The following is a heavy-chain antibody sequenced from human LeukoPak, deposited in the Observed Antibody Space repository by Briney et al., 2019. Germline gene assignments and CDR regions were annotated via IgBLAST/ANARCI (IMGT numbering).Heavy chain of an antibody. CDR3: ARDHPHDSDRTIDY. V-gene: IGHV1-18*01. CDR2: ISAYNGNT. J-gene: IGHJ4*02. D-gene: IGHD1/OR15-1a*01. Sequence: ASVKVSCKASGYTFSSYGISWVRQAPGQGLGWMGWISAYNGNTNYAQKLQGRVTMTTDTSTSTAYMELRSLRSDDTAVYYCARDHPHDSDRTIDYWGQGTLVTVSS. CDR1: GYTFSSYG.